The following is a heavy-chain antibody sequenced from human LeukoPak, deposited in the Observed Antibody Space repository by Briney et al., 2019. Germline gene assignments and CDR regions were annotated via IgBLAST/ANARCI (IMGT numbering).Heavy chain of an antibody. CDR2: ISWNSGSI. V-gene: IGHV3-9*01. Sequence: GRSLRLSCAASGFTFDDYAMHWVRQAPGKGLEWVSGISWNSGSIGYADSVKGRFTISRDNSKNTLYLQMNSLRAEDTAVYYCANGDSSGYYYVLPFQHWGQGTLVTVSS. J-gene: IGHJ1*01. D-gene: IGHD3-22*01. CDR1: GFTFDDYA. CDR3: ANGDSSGYYYVLPFQH.